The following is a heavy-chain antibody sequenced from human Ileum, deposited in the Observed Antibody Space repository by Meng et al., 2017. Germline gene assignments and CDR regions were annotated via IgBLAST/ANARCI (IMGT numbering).Heavy chain of an antibody. CDR2: INAANGNT. Sequence: QVQLVQPGAEVQKPGASLKVSCKASGYTFTSYTMHWVRQAPGQRLEWMGWINAANGNTKYSQKFQGRVTITGDTSASTASMELNSLRSEDTAIYFCAGEINRGSSWFDYWGQGTLVTVSS. CDR3: AGEINRGSSWFDY. J-gene: IGHJ4*02. CDR1: GYTFTSYT. V-gene: IGHV1-3*01. D-gene: IGHD6-13*01.